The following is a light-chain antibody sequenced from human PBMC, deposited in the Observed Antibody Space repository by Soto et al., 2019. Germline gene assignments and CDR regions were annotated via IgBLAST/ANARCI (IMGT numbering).Light chain of an antibody. CDR3: SSYTTSSTLLYV. J-gene: IGLJ1*01. CDR1: SSVVGGYNS. V-gene: IGLV2-14*01. CDR2: EVS. Sequence: QSVLTQPASVSGSPGQSITISCTGTSSVVGGYNSVSWYQQHPGKAPKLMIYEVSNRPSGVSNRFSGSKSGNTASLTISGLQAEDEADYYCSSYTTSSTLLYVFGTGTKLTVL.